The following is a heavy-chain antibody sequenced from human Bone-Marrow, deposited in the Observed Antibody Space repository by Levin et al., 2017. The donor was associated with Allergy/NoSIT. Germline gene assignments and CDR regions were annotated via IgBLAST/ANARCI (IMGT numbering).Heavy chain of an antibody. V-gene: IGHV3-30-3*01. J-gene: IGHJ4*02. CDR1: GFTFSSYA. CDR3: ASTDDFDY. D-gene: IGHD5-24*01. Sequence: LSLTCAASGFTFSSYAMHWVRQAPGKGLEWVAVISYGGSNKYYADSVKGRFTISRDNSKNTLYLQMNSLRAEDTAVYYCASTDDFDYWGQGTLVTVSS. CDR2: ISYGGSNK.